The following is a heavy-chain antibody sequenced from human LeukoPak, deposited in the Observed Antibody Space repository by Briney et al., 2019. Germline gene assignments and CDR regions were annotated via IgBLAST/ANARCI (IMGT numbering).Heavy chain of an antibody. CDR1: GGSISSSSYY. CDR2: IYYSGST. CDR3: ARPRSYYSPYFDY. V-gene: IGHV4-39*01. D-gene: IGHD1-26*01. Sequence: SETLSLTCTVSGGSISSSSYYWGWIRQPPGKGLEWIGGIYYSGSTYYNPSLKSRVTISVDTSKNQFSLKLSSVTAADTAVYYCARPRSYYSPYFDYWGQGTLVTVSS. J-gene: IGHJ4*02.